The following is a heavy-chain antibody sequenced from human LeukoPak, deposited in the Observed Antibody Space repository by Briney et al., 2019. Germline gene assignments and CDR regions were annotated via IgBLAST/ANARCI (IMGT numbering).Heavy chain of an antibody. CDR2: ISSSSSTI. Sequence: PGGSLRLSCAASGFTFSTYSMNWVRQAPGKGLEWVSYISSSSSTIYYADSVKGRFTISRDNAKNSLYLQMNSLRAEDTAVYYCARWGDYYDGSGYIPPLDYWGQGTLVTVSS. J-gene: IGHJ4*02. CDR3: ARWGDYYDGSGYIPPLDY. V-gene: IGHV3-48*01. CDR1: GFTFSTYS. D-gene: IGHD3-22*01.